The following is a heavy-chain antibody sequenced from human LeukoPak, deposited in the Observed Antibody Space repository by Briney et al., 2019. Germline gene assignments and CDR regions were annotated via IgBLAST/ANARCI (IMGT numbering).Heavy chain of an antibody. J-gene: IGHJ3*02. V-gene: IGHV1-58*02. CDR3: AASSGWYAFDI. CDR1: GFTFTSSA. D-gene: IGHD6-19*01. Sequence: ASVTVSFKASGFTFTSSAMQWVRQARGQRLEWIGWIVVGSGNTNYAQKFQERVTTTRDMSTSTAYMELSSLRSEDTAVYYCAASSGWYAFDIWGQGTMVTVSS. CDR2: IVVGSGNT.